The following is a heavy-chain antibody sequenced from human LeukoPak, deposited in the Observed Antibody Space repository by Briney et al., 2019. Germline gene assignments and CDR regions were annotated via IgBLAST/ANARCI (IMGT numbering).Heavy chain of an antibody. D-gene: IGHD3-10*01. V-gene: IGHV1-3*01. CDR2: INAGNGNT. CDR3: ARDPGSGSSTLYYYYYGMDV. J-gene: IGHJ6*02. CDR1: RYTFTSYA. Sequence: GASVKVSCKASRYTFTSYAMHWVRQAPGQRLEWMGWINAGNGNTKYSQKFQGRVTITRDTSASTAYMELSSLRSEDTAVYYCARDPGSGSSTLYYYYYGMDVWGQGTTVTVSS.